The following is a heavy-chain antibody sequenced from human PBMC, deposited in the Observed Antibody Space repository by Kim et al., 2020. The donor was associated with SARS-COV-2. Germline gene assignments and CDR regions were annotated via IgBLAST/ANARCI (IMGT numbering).Heavy chain of an antibody. Sequence: SYAQTFQGRVTMTRDTSTNTVYMEVNNLSAEDTAVYSCAREAPRTSLFDFWGQGTLVTVSS. J-gene: IGHJ5*01. CDR3: AREAPRTSLFDF. V-gene: IGHV1-46*01.